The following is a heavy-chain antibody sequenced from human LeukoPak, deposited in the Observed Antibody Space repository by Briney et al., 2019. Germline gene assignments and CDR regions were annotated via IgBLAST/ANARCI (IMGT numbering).Heavy chain of an antibody. CDR3: ARVPALPDYYDSSGYPPYFDY. CDR2: ISAYNGNT. J-gene: IGHJ4*02. V-gene: IGHV1-18*01. Sequence: ASVKVSCKASGYTFTSYGISWVRQAPGQGLEWMGWISAYNGNTNYAQKLQGRVTMTTDTSTSTAYMELRSLRSDDTAAYYCARVPALPDYYDSSGYPPYFDYWGQGTLVTVSS. D-gene: IGHD3-22*01. CDR1: GYTFTSYG.